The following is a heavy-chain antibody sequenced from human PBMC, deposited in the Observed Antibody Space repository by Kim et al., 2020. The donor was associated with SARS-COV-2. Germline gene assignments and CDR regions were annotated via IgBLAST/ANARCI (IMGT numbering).Heavy chain of an antibody. CDR2: INPNSGGT. CDR1: GYTFTGYY. Sequence: ASVKVSCKASGYTFTGYYTHWVRQAPGQGLEWMGWINPNSGGTNYAQKFQGRVTMTRDTSINTAYMELSRLRSDDTAVYYCASCRPTYYASDYYMDVWGKGTTVTVSS. CDR3: ASCRPTYYASDYYMDV. J-gene: IGHJ6*03. V-gene: IGHV1-2*02. D-gene: IGHD3-3*01.